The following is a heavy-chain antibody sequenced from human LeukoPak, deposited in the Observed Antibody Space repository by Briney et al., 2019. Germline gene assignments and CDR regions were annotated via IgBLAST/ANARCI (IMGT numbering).Heavy chain of an antibody. D-gene: IGHD1-26*01. Sequence: SETLSLTCTVSGGSISSYYWSWIRQPAGKGLEWIGRIYTSGSTNYNPSLKSRVTMSVDTSKNQFSLKLSSVTAADTAVYYCARDSEVGAHYYMDVWGKGTTVTVSS. CDR2: IYTSGST. V-gene: IGHV4-4*07. CDR3: ARDSEVGAHYYMDV. J-gene: IGHJ6*03. CDR1: GGSISSYY.